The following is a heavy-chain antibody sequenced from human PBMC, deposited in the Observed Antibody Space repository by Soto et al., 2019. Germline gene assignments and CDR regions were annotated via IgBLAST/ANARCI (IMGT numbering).Heavy chain of an antibody. J-gene: IGHJ3*02. CDR2: ISGSGGST. CDR3: AKFSPIVVVPAAKFYAFDI. V-gene: IGHV3-23*01. CDR1: VFTFSSYA. D-gene: IGHD2-2*01. Sequence: PGGSLRLSCAASVFTFSSYAMSWVRQAPGKGLEWVSAISGSGGSTYYADSVKGRFTISRDNSKNTLYLQMNSLRAEDTAVYYCAKFSPIVVVPAAKFYAFDIWGQGTMVTVSS.